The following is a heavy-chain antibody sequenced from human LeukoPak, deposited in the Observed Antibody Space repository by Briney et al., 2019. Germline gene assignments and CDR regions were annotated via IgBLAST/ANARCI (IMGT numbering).Heavy chain of an antibody. D-gene: IGHD3-3*01. CDR1: GFTFSSYA. CDR3: AKDPFGYDFWSGHTKPRYYFDY. Sequence: GGSLRLSCAASGFTFSSYAMSWVRQAPGKGLEWVSAISGSGGSTYYADSVKGRFTISRDNSKNTLYLQMNSLRAEDTAVYYCAKDPFGYDFWSGHTKPRYYFDYWGQGTLVTVSS. V-gene: IGHV3-23*01. CDR2: ISGSGGST. J-gene: IGHJ4*02.